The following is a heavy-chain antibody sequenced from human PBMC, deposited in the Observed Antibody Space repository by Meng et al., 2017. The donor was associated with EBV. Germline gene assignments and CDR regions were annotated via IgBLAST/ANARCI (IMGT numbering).Heavy chain of an antibody. CDR3: ARRPLAYSSSNYWLDP. CDR1: GGTFSNYA. CDR2: IIPIFGTA. V-gene: IGHV1-69*01. J-gene: IGHJ5*02. Sequence: QEQLVQSGAEVKKPGASVKVACKGSGGTFSNYAISWVRQAPGQGLEWMGEIIPIFGTANYAQRFQGRVTITADESTNTAYMELSSLRSEDTAVYFCARRPLAYSSSNYWLDPWGQGTLVTVSS. D-gene: IGHD6-13*01.